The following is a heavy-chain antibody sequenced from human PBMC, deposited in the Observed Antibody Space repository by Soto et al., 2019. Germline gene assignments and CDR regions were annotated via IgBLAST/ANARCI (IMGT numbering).Heavy chain of an antibody. Sequence: QVQLVESGGGVVQPGRSLRLSCAASGFTFSSYGMHWVRQAPGKGLEWVAGISYDGSNKYYADSVQGRFTISRDNSQDPMYVEMNSLRAEDTAVYYCANSAASSYYFDSWGQGTLVTVSS. D-gene: IGHD1-26*01. CDR3: ANSAASSYYFDS. J-gene: IGHJ4*02. V-gene: IGHV3-30*18. CDR2: ISYDGSNK. CDR1: GFTFSSYG.